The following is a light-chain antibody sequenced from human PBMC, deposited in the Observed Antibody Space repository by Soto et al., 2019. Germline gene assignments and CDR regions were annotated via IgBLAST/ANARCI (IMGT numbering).Light chain of an antibody. J-gene: IGKJ1*01. Sequence: EIVLTQSPVALSVSPGDTATLSCRASQRVSNHFAWYQQKPGQAPRLLIYGGSARATGIPARFSGSGSGTEFTLTISSLQSEDFAVYYCQQYNNWPWTFGQGTKVDIK. V-gene: IGKV3-15*01. CDR2: GGS. CDR3: QQYNNWPWT. CDR1: QRVSNH.